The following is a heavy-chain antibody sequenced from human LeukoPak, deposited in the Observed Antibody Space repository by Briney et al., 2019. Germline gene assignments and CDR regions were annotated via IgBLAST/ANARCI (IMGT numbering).Heavy chain of an antibody. CDR1: GGSISSSSYY. V-gene: IGHV4-39*07. D-gene: IGHD1-26*01. CDR2: INHSGST. J-gene: IGHJ5*02. Sequence: PSETLSLTCTVSGGSISSSSYYWGWIRQPPGKGLEWIGEINHSGSTNYNPSLKSRVTISVDTSKNQFSLKLSSVTAADTAVYYCARDGGGSYSSRFDPWGQGTLVTVSS. CDR3: ARDGGGSYSSRFDP.